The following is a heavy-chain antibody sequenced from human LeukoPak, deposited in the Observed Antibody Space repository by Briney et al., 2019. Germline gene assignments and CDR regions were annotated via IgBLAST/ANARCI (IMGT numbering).Heavy chain of an antibody. J-gene: IGHJ5*02. CDR3: ARHYPGYYYGSGSLYNWFDP. Sequence: GESLKISCKGSGYSFTSYWIGWVRQMPGKGLEWMGIICPGDSDTRYSPSFQGQVTISADKSISTAYLQWSSLKASDTAMYYCARHYPGYYYGSGSLYNWFDPWGQGTLVTVSS. CDR2: ICPGDSDT. V-gene: IGHV5-51*01. D-gene: IGHD3-10*01. CDR1: GYSFTSYW.